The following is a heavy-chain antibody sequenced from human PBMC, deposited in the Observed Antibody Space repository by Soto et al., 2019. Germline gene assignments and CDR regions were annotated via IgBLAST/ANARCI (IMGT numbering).Heavy chain of an antibody. CDR1: VGSTSSGGYY. CDR3: SSDQRSWYNGFDP. V-gene: IGHV4-31*03. D-gene: IGHD6-13*01. CDR2: IYYSGST. J-gene: IGHJ5*02. Sequence: QVQLQESGPGLVKPSQTLSLTGTVSVGSTSSGGYYWSWISQHQGSGLEWIGYIYYSGSTYYNTSLKSRVTISVDTSKNQFSLKLSSVADADTAVCSGSSDQRSWYNGFDPWGQGTLVTVSS.